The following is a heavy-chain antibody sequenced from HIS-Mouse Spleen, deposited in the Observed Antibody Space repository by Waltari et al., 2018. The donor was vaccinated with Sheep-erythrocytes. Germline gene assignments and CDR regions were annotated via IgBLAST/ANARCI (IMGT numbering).Heavy chain of an antibody. CDR2: IYHSWSN. J-gene: IGHJ2*01. V-gene: IGHV4-38-2*02. Sequence: QVQLQESGPGLVKPSETLSLTCTVSGYSISSGYYWGWIRPPPGKGLEWIGSIYHSWSNYYNPYLKSRVTISVDTSKNQFSLNLSSVTAADTAVYYCASQPNWGYWYFDLWGRGTLVTVSS. D-gene: IGHD7-27*01. CDR3: ASQPNWGYWYFDL. CDR1: GYSISSGYY.